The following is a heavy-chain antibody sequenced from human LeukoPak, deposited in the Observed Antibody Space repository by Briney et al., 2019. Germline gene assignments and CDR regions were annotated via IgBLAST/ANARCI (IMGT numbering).Heavy chain of an antibody. CDR2: IFYTGST. J-gene: IGHJ4*02. V-gene: IGHV4-59*01. D-gene: IGHD6-6*01. Sequence: SETLSLTCTVSGGSIRSYYWSWIRQPPGKGLEWIGYIFYTGSTNYNPSLKSRVTISVLTSKNRFSLKLSSVTAADTAVYYCAREEYSSSWGFDYWGQGTLVTVSS. CDR1: GGSIRSYY. CDR3: AREEYSSSWGFDY.